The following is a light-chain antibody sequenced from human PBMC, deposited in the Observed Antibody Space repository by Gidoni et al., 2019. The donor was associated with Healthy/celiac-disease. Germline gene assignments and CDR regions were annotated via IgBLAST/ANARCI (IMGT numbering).Light chain of an antibody. CDR3: SSYTSSSTV. CDR1: SSDVGGYNY. Sequence: PASVSGSPGQSITISCTGTSSDVGGYNYVSGYQQHPGKAPKLMIYEVSNRPSGVPDRFSGSKSGNTASLTISGLQAEDEADYYCSSYTSSSTVFGGGTKLTVL. V-gene: IGLV2-14*01. CDR2: EVS. J-gene: IGLJ2*01.